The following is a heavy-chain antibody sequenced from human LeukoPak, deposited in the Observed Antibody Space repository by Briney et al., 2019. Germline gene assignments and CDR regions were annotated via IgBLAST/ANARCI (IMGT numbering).Heavy chain of an antibody. J-gene: IGHJ6*03. CDR1: GGSTSSSSYY. CDR2: IYYSGST. CDR3: ARSPYGDYGDYYHYYMDV. Sequence: SETLSLTCTVSGGSTSSSSYYWGWIRQPPGKGLEWIGSIYYSGSTYYNPPLKSRVTISVDTSKNQFSLKLSSVTAADTAVYYCARSPYGDYGDYYHYYMDVWGKGTTVTISS. D-gene: IGHD4-17*01. V-gene: IGHV4-39*07.